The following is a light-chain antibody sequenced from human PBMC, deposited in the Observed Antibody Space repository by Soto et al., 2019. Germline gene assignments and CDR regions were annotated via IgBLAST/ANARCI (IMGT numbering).Light chain of an antibody. CDR2: AAS. V-gene: IGKV3-20*01. CDR1: QSVSATY. CDR3: QHYFTSPLT. J-gene: IGKJ4*01. Sequence: EFVLTQSPGTLSLSPGERATLSCRASQSVSATYLAWYQQKPGQAPRLLIYAASSRATGVPDRFSCSGSGTDVTLTISGLASEDLVVYYCQHYFTSPLTFGGGSKVEIK.